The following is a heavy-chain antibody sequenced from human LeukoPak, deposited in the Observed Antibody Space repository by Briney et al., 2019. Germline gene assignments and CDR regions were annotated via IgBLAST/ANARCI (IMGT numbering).Heavy chain of an antibody. CDR3: ARRGSGYDWNY. CDR1: GYSFSNYW. Sequence: GESLKISCKGSGYSFSNYWIGWVRQMPGKGLEWMGIIYPGDSDTRYSPSFEGRVTISAVRSSSTAYLQWSSLKASDSGMYYCARRGSGYDWNYWGQGTLVTVSS. J-gene: IGHJ4*02. CDR2: IYPGDSDT. V-gene: IGHV5-51*01. D-gene: IGHD5-12*01.